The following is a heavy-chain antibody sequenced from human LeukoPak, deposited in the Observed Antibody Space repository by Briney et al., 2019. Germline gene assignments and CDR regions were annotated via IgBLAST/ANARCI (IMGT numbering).Heavy chain of an antibody. V-gene: IGHV3-21*01. D-gene: IGHD3-9*01. CDR3: ARHSDYDMTGPNDY. J-gene: IGHJ4*02. CDR1: GFTFSSYS. CDR2: ISTSSSYK. Sequence: PGGSLRLSCAASGFTFSSYSMNWVRQAPGKGLEWVSSISTSSSYKYYADSLKGRSTISRDNAKNSLYLQMNSLGAEDTAVYYCARHSDYDMTGPNDYWGQGTLVTVSS.